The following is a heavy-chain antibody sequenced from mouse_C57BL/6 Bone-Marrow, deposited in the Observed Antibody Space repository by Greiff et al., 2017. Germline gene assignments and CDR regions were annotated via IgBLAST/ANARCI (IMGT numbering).Heavy chain of an antibody. CDR3: ARSSYEVYFDY. V-gene: IGHV1-69*01. CDR2: IDPSDSYT. CDR1: GYTFTSYW. J-gene: IGHJ2*01. Sequence: VKLVESGAELVMPGASVKLSCKASGYTFTSYWMHWVKQRPGQGLEWIGEIDPSDSYTNYNQKFKGKSTLTVDKSSSTAYMQLSSLTSEDSAVYYCARSSYEVYFDYWGQGTTLTVSA. D-gene: IGHD3-1*01.